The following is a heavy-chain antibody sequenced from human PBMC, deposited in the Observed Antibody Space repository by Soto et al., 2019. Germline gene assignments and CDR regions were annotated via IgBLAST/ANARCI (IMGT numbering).Heavy chain of an antibody. CDR2: INPSGGST. CDR1: GYTFTSYY. V-gene: IGHV1-46*01. CDR3: ARDKGYDFWRFNWFDP. D-gene: IGHD3-3*01. J-gene: IGHJ5*02. Sequence: GASVKVSCKASGYTFTSYYMHWVRQAPGQGLEWMGIINPSGGSTSYAQKFQGRVTMTRDTSTSTVYMELSSLRSEDTAVYYCARDKGYDFWRFNWFDPWGQGTLVTVPS.